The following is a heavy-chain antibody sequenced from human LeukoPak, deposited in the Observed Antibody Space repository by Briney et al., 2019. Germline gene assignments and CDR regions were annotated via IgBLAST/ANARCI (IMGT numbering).Heavy chain of an antibody. Sequence: SETLSLTCAVSGGSISSSNWWSWVRQPPGKGLEWIGEIYHSGKTNYNPSLKSRVTISVDTSKNQFSLKLTSVTAADTAVYYCARETSQKGAHYMDVWGKGTTVTISS. CDR1: GGSISSSNW. V-gene: IGHV4-4*02. CDR3: ARETSQKGAHYMDV. J-gene: IGHJ6*03. D-gene: IGHD3-16*01. CDR2: IYHSGKT.